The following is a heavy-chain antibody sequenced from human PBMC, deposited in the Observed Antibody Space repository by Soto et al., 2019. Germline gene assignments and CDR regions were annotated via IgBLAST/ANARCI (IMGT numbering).Heavy chain of an antibody. J-gene: IGHJ4*02. CDR1: GGTFSSYT. V-gene: IGHV1-69*08. CDR3: ARDRSSKVVTHFDY. Sequence: QVQLVQSGAEVKKPGSSVKVSCKASGGTFSSYTISWVRQAPGQGLEWMGRIIPILGIANYAQKFQGRVTIAADKYTSTDYMELSRLRSEDTAVYYCARDRSSKVVTHFDYLGQGTLGTVSS. D-gene: IGHD2-15*01. CDR2: IIPILGIA.